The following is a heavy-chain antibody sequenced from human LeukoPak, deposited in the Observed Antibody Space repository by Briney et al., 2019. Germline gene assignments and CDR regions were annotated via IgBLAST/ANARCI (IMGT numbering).Heavy chain of an antibody. J-gene: IGHJ4*02. CDR1: GGTFSSYA. Sequence: ASVKVSCKASGGTFSSYAISWVRQAPGQGLEWMGGIIPIFGTANYAQKFQGRVTITRDTSASTAYMELSSLRSEDAAVYYCARSRGSGWYGFDYWGQGTLVTVSS. CDR2: IIPIFGTA. D-gene: IGHD6-19*01. V-gene: IGHV1-69*05. CDR3: ARSRGSGWYGFDY.